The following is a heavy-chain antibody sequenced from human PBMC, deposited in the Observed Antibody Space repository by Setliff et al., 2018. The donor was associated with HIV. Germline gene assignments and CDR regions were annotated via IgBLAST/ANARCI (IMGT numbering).Heavy chain of an antibody. CDR1: GASFTAYY. Sequence: LSLTCDVSGASFTAYYWTWIRQSPGKGLEWIGEINHGGRTNYNPSPRSRLSISLDTSKAHFSLRLSSVTAADTAMYYCAGPYYYGLGNITWGQGTQVTVSS. J-gene: IGHJ4*02. CDR2: INHGGRT. D-gene: IGHD3-10*01. CDR3: AGPYYYGLGNIT. V-gene: IGHV4-34*01.